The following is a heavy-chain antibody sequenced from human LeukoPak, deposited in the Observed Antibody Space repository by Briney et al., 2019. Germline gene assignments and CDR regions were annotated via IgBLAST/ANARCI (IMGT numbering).Heavy chain of an antibody. CDR1: GGSISSSSYY. J-gene: IGHJ4*02. Sequence: SETLSLTCTVSGGSISSSSYYWGWIRQPPGKGLEWIGSIYYSGSTYYNPPLKSRVTISVDTSKNQFSLKLSSVTAADTAVYYCARRGIVGATVDYWGQGTLVTVSS. CDR3: ARRGIVGATVDY. D-gene: IGHD1-26*01. CDR2: IYYSGST. V-gene: IGHV4-39*01.